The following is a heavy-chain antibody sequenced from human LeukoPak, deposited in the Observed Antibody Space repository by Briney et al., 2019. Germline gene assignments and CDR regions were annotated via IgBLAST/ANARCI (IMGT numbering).Heavy chain of an antibody. CDR1: GYSFTTSW. V-gene: IGHV5-51*01. Sequence: GESLKISCATSGYSFTTSWIGWVRQRPGTRLEWVGAIYPDDSDTRYSPAFQGQVAISAGRSIRTAYLQWSSLKASDTAMYYCARHPRTVTTSGDYYYYYMDVWGKGTTVTVSS. D-gene: IGHD4-17*01. CDR2: IYPDDSDT. J-gene: IGHJ6*03. CDR3: ARHPRTVTTSGDYYYYYMDV.